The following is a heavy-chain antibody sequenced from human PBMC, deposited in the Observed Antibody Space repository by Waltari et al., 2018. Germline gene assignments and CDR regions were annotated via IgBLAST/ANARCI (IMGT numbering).Heavy chain of an antibody. Sequence: EVQLVESGGGLVQPGGSLKLSCAASGFTFSGSAMHWVRQASGQGLEWVGRIRRYANSDATALAASVKGRFTISRDDSNNTAYLQMNSLKTEDTAVYYCTREWELPFDYWGQGTLVTVSS. CDR2: IRRYANSDAT. D-gene: IGHD1-26*01. CDR1: GFTFSGSA. V-gene: IGHV3-73*02. CDR3: TREWELPFDY. J-gene: IGHJ4*02.